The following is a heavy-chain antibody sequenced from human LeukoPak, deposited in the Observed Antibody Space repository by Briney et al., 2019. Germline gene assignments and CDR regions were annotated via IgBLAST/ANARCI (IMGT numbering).Heavy chain of an antibody. CDR3: ARQEVTMVRGVIRYNWFDP. V-gene: IGHV5-51*01. CDR1: GYSFTSYW. J-gene: IGHJ5*02. Sequence: GESLKISCKGSGYSFTSYWIGWVRQMPGKGLEWMGIIYPGDSDTRYSPSFQGQVTIPADKSISTAYLQWSSLKASDTAMYYCARQEVTMVRGVIRYNWFDPWGQGTLVTVSS. D-gene: IGHD3-10*01. CDR2: IYPGDSDT.